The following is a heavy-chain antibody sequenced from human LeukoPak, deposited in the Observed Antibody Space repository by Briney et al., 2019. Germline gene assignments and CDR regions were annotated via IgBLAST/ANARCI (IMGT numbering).Heavy chain of an antibody. J-gene: IGHJ5*02. Sequence: ASVKVSCKASGYTFTSYHMHWVRQAPGQGLEWMGKINLSGGSTTYAQKFQGRVTITADESTSTAYMELSSLRSEDTAVYYCATGRGLYSSSWYGNWFDPWGQGTLVTVSS. V-gene: IGHV1-46*01. CDR3: ATGRGLYSSSWYGNWFDP. D-gene: IGHD6-13*01. CDR1: GYTFTSYH. CDR2: INLSGGST.